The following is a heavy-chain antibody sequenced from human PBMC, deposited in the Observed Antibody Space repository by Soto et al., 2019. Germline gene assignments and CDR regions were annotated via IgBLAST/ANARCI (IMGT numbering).Heavy chain of an antibody. D-gene: IGHD5-12*01. Sequence: DVQLVESGGGLIQPGGSLRLSCVASGLTVSGKKYMAWVRQAPRKGPEWVSGVYDLDGTYYADSVRGRFTTSIDSSRTTVYLKMRDLRPEDTALYVCATWHLREHAYDIWGQGTMVTVS. J-gene: IGHJ3*02. CDR2: VYDLDGT. CDR3: ATWHLREHAYDI. V-gene: IGHV3-53*01. CDR1: GLTVSGKKY.